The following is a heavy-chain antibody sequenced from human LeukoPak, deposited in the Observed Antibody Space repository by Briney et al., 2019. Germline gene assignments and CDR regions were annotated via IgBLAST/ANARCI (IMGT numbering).Heavy chain of an antibody. CDR3: AREGGVYLAAAGTPTDGMDV. V-gene: IGHV4-59*12. Sequence: SETLSLTCTVSGGSISSYYWSWIRQPPGKGLEWIGYIYYSGSTNYNASLKSRVTISVDTSKNQFSLKLSSVTAADSAVYYCAREGGVYLAAAGTPTDGMDVWGQGTTVTVSS. CDR2: IYYSGST. J-gene: IGHJ6*02. CDR1: GGSISSYY. D-gene: IGHD6-13*01.